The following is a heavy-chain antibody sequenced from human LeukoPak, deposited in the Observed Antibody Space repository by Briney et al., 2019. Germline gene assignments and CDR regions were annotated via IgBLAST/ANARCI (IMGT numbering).Heavy chain of an antibody. V-gene: IGHV4-59*01. J-gene: IGHJ5*02. CDR2: IYYSGST. CDR1: GGSIRSYY. D-gene: IGHD3-3*02. Sequence: SETLSLTCTVSGGSIRSYYWSWIRQSPGKGLEWIGYIYYSGSTNYNPSLESRVTISVDTSKNQFSLKLSSVTAADTAVYYCARAYSIDGPFDPWGQGTLVTVSS. CDR3: ARAYSIDGPFDP.